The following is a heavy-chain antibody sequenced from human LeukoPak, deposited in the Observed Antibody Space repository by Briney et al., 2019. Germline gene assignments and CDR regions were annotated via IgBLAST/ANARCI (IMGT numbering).Heavy chain of an antibody. D-gene: IGHD4-17*01. CDR1: WYSHTRYW. CDR2: IYPGDSDT. V-gene: IGHV5-51*01. CDR3: ARPYMTTVTTGVGY. Sequence: GEALDTSWNCSWYSHTRYWIGWGLELPGPGPGRDGIIYPGDSDTRYIPSFQGQVTISAVQSISTAYLQWSSLKASDTAMYYCARPYMTTVTTGVGYWGQGTLVTVSS. J-gene: IGHJ4*02.